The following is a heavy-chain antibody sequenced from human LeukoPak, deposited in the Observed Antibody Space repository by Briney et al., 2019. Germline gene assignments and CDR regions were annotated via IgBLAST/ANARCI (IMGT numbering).Heavy chain of an antibody. D-gene: IGHD1-26*01. Sequence: GASVKVSCKASGYTFANYAMHWVRQAPEQSLEWMGWINSANGNTKYSQKFQGRVTITRDTSASTAYMELSSLRSEDTAVYYCARDGRFIVADYYYGMDVWGQGTTVTVSS. CDR1: GYTFANYA. J-gene: IGHJ6*02. V-gene: IGHV1-3*04. CDR3: ARDGRFIVADYYYGMDV. CDR2: INSANGNT.